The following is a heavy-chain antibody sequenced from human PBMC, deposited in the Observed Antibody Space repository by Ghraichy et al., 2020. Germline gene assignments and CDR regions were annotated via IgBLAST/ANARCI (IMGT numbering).Heavy chain of an antibody. CDR1: GFTVSSNY. CDR3: ARDGYYDSSGYFVC. Sequence: GGSLRLSCAASGFTVSSNYMSWVRQAPGKGLEWVSVIYSGGSTYYADSVKGRFTISRDNSKNTLYLKMNSLRAEDTAVYYCARDGYYDSSGYFVCWGQGTLVTVSS. V-gene: IGHV3-53*01. J-gene: IGHJ4*02. D-gene: IGHD3-22*01. CDR2: IYSGGST.